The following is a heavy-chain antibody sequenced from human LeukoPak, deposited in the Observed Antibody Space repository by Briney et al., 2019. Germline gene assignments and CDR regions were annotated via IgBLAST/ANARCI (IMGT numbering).Heavy chain of an antibody. Sequence: GESLKISCKDSGYSFTNYWIGWVRQMPGKGLEWMGIIHSADSNTKYSPSFQGQVTISADKSISTAYLQWSGLKASDTVMYYCAGARHGDYRWDYWGQGTLVTVSS. CDR2: IHSADSNT. J-gene: IGHJ4*02. D-gene: IGHD4-17*01. CDR3: AGARHGDYRWDY. CDR1: GYSFTNYW. V-gene: IGHV5-51*01.